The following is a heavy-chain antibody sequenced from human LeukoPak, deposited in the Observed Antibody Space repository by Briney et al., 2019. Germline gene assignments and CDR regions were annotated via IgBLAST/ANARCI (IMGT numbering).Heavy chain of an antibody. CDR1: GYTFTSYY. Sequence: ASVKVSCKASGYTFTSYYMHWVRQAPGQGLEWMGIINPSGGSTSYAQKFQGGVTMTRDTSTSTVYMELSSLRSEDTAVYYCARNCGGDCPDPRIFDYWGQGTLVTVSS. J-gene: IGHJ4*02. D-gene: IGHD2-21*02. CDR3: ARNCGGDCPDPRIFDY. CDR2: INPSGGST. V-gene: IGHV1-46*01.